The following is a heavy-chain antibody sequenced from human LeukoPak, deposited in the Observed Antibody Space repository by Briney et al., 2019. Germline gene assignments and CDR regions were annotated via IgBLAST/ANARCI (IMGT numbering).Heavy chain of an antibody. J-gene: IGHJ4*02. CDR3: VSEERAVKDS. V-gene: IGHV3-30*02. CDR2: LQYDGSEI. D-gene: IGHD3-10*01. Sequence: PGGSLRLSCAASGLIFSSCGMHWVRQAPGKGLEWVAFLQYDGSEIYYAESVKGRFTISRDNSKNTLYLQMNSLRSEGTAVYYCVSEERAVKDSWGQGTLVSVSS. CDR1: GLIFSSCG.